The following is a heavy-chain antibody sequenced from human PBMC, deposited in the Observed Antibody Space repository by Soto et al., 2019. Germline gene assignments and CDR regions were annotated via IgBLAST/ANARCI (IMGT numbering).Heavy chain of an antibody. Sequence: SETLSLTCAVYGGSFSGYYWSWIRQPPGKGLEWIGEINHSGSTNYNPSLKSRVTISVDTSKNQFSLKLSSVTAADTAVYYCARGFGRIQGYSYYYYGMDVWGYGTTVTVSS. J-gene: IGHJ6*04. CDR3: ARGFGRIQGYSYYYYGMDV. D-gene: IGHD5-18*01. CDR1: GGSFSGYY. V-gene: IGHV4-34*01. CDR2: INHSGST.